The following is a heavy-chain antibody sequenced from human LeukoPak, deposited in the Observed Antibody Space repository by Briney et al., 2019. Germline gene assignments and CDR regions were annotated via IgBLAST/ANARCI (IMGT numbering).Heavy chain of an antibody. J-gene: IGHJ5*02. CDR2: IYHSGST. Sequence: SETLSLTCAVSGGSISSGGYSWSWIRQPPGTGLGWIGYIYHSGSTYYNPSLKSRVTISVDRSKNQFSLKLSSVTAADTAVYYCARGWYYYDSSGFLFDPWGQGTLVTVSS. CDR3: ARGWYYYDSSGFLFDP. V-gene: IGHV4-30-2*01. D-gene: IGHD3-22*01. CDR1: GGSISSGGYS.